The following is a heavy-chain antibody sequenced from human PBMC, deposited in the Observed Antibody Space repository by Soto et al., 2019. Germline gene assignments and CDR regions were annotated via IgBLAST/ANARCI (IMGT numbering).Heavy chain of an antibody. D-gene: IGHD2-21*01. J-gene: IGHJ6*02. Sequence: QVQLVQSGAEVKKPGSSVKVSCKASGGTFSSYTISWVRQAPGQGLEWMGRIIPILGIANYAQKFQGRVTVAAGKSTSTAYMELRRVRAEDTAVYYCARPPPYCGGECYGGLGYYYYGMDVWGQGTTVTVSS. CDR2: IIPILGIA. CDR1: GGTFSSYT. CDR3: ARPPPYCGGECYGGLGYYYYGMDV. V-gene: IGHV1-69*02.